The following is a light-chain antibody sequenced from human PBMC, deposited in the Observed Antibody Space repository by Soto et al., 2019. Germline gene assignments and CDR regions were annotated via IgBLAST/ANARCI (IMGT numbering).Light chain of an antibody. Sequence: ETLMTQSPGTLYVSLGERATLSCRASQSVSIHLACYQQRPGQATRLIIYDTSTRANGVPARFSGSASGTEFTLTISSLQSEDFAVYYCQQYSNWHPITFGQGTRLEI. CDR3: QQYSNWHPIT. J-gene: IGKJ5*01. V-gene: IGKV3-15*01. CDR1: QSVSIH. CDR2: DTS.